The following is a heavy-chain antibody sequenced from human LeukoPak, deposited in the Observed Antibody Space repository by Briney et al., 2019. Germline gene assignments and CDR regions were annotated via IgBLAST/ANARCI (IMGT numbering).Heavy chain of an antibody. Sequence: ASVKVSCKASGYTFTGYYIHWVRQAPGQGREWMGWINPNSGDTNYAQKFQGRVTMTRDTSITTAYMELTRLTSDDTAVYYCARDSSLLPPDAFDIWGQGTMVTVSS. D-gene: IGHD2/OR15-2a*01. V-gene: IGHV1-2*02. CDR2: INPNSGDT. CDR1: GYTFTGYY. J-gene: IGHJ3*02. CDR3: ARDSSLLPPDAFDI.